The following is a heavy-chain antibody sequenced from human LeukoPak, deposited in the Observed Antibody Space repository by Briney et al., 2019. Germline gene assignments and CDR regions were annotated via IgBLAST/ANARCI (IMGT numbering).Heavy chain of an antibody. Sequence: SETLSLTCAVYGESFSGYFWSWIRQPPGKGLEWIGEINHSGYTNYNPSLKSRLTISVNTSRKQFSLNLNSVTAADTAVYYCASYGDDAFDIWGQGTMVTVSS. D-gene: IGHD4-17*01. CDR3: ASYGDDAFDI. V-gene: IGHV4-34*01. CDR2: INHSGYT. CDR1: GESFSGYF. J-gene: IGHJ3*02.